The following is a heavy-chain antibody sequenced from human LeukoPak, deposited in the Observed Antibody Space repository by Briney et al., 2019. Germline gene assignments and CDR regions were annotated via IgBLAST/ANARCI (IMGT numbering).Heavy chain of an antibody. D-gene: IGHD3-9*01. V-gene: IGHV4-59*01. CDR2: IYYSGST. J-gene: IGHJ6*03. Sequence: SETLSLTCTVSGGSISSYYWSWIRQPPGKGLEWIGYIYYSGSTNYNPSLKSRVTISVDTSKNQFSLKLSSVTAADAAVYYCAKTYYDILTGYGGPYYMDVWGKGTTVTVSS. CDR1: GGSISSYY. CDR3: AKTYYDILTGYGGPYYMDV.